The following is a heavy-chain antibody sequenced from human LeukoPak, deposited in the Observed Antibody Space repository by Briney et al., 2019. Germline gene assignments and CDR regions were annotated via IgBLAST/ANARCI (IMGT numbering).Heavy chain of an antibody. D-gene: IGHD2-2*01. CDR2: INPSGGST. J-gene: IGHJ6*02. V-gene: IGHV1-46*01. CDR1: GYTFTSYY. Sequence: ASVKVSCKASGYTFTSYYMHWVRQAPGQGLEWMGIINPSGGSTSYAQKFQGRVTMTRDTSTSTVYMELSSLRSEDTAVYYCARYIVVVPAAPYGMDVWGQGTLVTVSS. CDR3: ARYIVVVPAAPYGMDV.